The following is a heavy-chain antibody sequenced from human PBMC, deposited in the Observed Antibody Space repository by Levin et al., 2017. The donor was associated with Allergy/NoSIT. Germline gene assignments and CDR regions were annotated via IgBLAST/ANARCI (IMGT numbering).Heavy chain of an antibody. CDR1: GGSVSSGSYY. J-gene: IGHJ4*02. Sequence: SETLSLTCTVSGGSVSSGSYYWSWIRQPPGKGLEWIGYIYYSGSTNYNPSLKSRVTISVDTSKNQFSLKLSSVTAADTAVYYCAREHDYGSETLDYWGQGTLVTVSS. CDR2: IYYSGST. V-gene: IGHV4-61*01. CDR3: AREHDYGSETLDY. D-gene: IGHD3-10*01.